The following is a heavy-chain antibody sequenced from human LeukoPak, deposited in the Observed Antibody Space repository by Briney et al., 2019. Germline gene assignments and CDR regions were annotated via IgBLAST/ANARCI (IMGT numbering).Heavy chain of an antibody. V-gene: IGHV1-2*02. CDR3: ARVFQKQLSDY. Sequence: ASVKVSCKASGYTFTGYYMHWVRQAPGQGLEWMGWINPNSGGTNYAQKSQDRVTMTRDTSISTAYMELSRLRSDDTAVYYCARVFQKQLSDYWGQGSLVTVSS. CDR1: GYTFTGYY. CDR2: INPNSGGT. J-gene: IGHJ4*02. D-gene: IGHD6-13*01.